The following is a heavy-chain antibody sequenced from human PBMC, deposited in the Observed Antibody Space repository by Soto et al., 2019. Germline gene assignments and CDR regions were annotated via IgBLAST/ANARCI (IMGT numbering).Heavy chain of an antibody. Sequence: EVQVLQSGGGLVPPGGSLRLSCAGSGFTFINTGMSWVRQAPGQGLEWVSAITGNGDTTYYADSVKGRFTISRDNSKSTLYLQMNSLRAEDTAVYYCAKIGGYLDYWGQGTLVTVSS. V-gene: IGHV3-23*01. D-gene: IGHD3-22*01. CDR1: GFTFINTG. J-gene: IGHJ4*02. CDR2: ITGNGDTT. CDR3: AKIGGYLDY.